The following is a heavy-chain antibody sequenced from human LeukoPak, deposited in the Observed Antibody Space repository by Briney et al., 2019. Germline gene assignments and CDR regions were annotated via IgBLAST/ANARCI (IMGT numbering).Heavy chain of an antibody. D-gene: IGHD3-16*01. Sequence: GVSVKVSCKASGGTFSSYTISWVRQAPGQGLEWMGRIIPILGIANYAQKFQGRVTITADKSTSTAYMELSSLRSEDTAVYYCARGGDLKGELDYWGQGTLVTVSS. J-gene: IGHJ4*02. V-gene: IGHV1-69*02. CDR3: ARGGDLKGELDY. CDR1: GGTFSSYT. CDR2: IIPILGIA.